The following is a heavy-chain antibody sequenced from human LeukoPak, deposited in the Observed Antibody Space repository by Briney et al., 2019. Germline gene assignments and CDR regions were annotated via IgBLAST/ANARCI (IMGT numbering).Heavy chain of an antibody. CDR3: ARGMLNPTTTIDY. V-gene: IGHV3-48*03. D-gene: IGHD3-16*01. J-gene: IGHJ4*02. Sequence: GGSLRLSCAASGFTFSSYEMNWVRQAPGKGLEWVSYISSSGSTIYYADSVKGRFTISRDNAKNSLYLQMNSLRAEDTAVYHCARGMLNPTTTIDYWGQGTLVTVSS. CDR2: ISSSGSTI. CDR1: GFTFSSYE.